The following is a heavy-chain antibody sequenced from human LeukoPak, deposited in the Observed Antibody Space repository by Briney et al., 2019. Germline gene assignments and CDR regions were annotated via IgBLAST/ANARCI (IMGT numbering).Heavy chain of an antibody. D-gene: IGHD6-13*01. CDR3: AKDEGYSSSWYGY. Sequence: PGGSLRLSCAASGFTFSSYGMHWVRQAPGKGLERVAVISYDGSNKYYADSVKGRFTISRDNSKNTLYLQMNSLRAEDTAVYYCAKDEGYSSSWYGYWGQGTLVTVSS. V-gene: IGHV3-30*18. CDR1: GFTFSSYG. J-gene: IGHJ4*02. CDR2: ISYDGSNK.